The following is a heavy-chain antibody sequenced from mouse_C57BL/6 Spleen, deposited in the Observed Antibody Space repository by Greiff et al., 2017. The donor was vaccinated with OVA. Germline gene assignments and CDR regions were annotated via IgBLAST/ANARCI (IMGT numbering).Heavy chain of an antibody. D-gene: IGHD1-1*01. V-gene: IGHV2-4*01. CDR1: GFSLTSYG. CDR2: IWSGGST. J-gene: IGHJ1*03. CDR3: AKAYYYGSSHWYFDV. Sequence: QVQLNESGPGLVQPSQSLSIPCTVPGFSLTSYGVHWVRQPPGKGLEWLGVIWSGGSTDYNAAFISRLRISKDNSKSQVFYKMNSLQADDTAIYYCAKAYYYGSSHWYFDVWGTGTTVTVSS.